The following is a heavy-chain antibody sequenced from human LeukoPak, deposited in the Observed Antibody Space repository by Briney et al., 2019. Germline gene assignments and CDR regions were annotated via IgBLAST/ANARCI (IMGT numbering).Heavy chain of an antibody. V-gene: IGHV4-61*02. CDR2: IYTSGST. Sequence: SQTLSLTCTVSGGSISSGSYYWSWIRQPAGKGLEWIGRIYTSGSTNYNPSLKSRVTISVDTSKNQFSLKLSSVTAADTAVYYCASSGWYVIGATTALANWFDPWGQGTLVTVSS. CDR1: GGSISSGSYY. J-gene: IGHJ5*02. D-gene: IGHD6-19*01. CDR3: ASSGWYVIGATTALANWFDP.